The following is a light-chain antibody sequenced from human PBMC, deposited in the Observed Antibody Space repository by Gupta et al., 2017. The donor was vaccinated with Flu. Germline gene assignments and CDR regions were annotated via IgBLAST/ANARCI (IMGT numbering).Light chain of an antibody. J-gene: IGLJ3*02. V-gene: IGLV2-14*01. CDR2: GVD. CDR1: SSDVGYYNY. Sequence: QSALTQPASVSGSPGQSITISCTGTSSDVGYYNYVAWFQQHPDQAPKLVIYGVDNRPSGVSDRVAGSKSGNTESLPISGLQTEDESDEDCDSYTTGSTWVFGGGTTLTVL. CDR3: DSYTTGSTWV.